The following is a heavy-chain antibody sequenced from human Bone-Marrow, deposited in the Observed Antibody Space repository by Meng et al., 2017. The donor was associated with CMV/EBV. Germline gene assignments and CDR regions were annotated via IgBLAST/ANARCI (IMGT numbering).Heavy chain of an antibody. V-gene: IGHV3-30*02. CDR3: ASRGATGTPY. Sequence: GESLKISCGTSGFIFSSSGMHWVRQAPGKGLEWVALIHYDGGRKYYADSVQGRFSISRDNSKNTLYLQMNSLRAEDTAVYYCASRGATGTPYWGQGTLVTVSS. CDR1: GFIFSSSG. J-gene: IGHJ4*02. CDR2: IHYDGGRK. D-gene: IGHD1-26*01.